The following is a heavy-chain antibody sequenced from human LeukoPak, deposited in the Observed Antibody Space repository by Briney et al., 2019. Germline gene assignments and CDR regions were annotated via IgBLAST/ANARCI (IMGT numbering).Heavy chain of an antibody. D-gene: IGHD3-16*01. J-gene: IGHJ4*02. CDR2: INPISGTT. V-gene: IGHV1-2*02. CDR1: GYTFTGYY. CDR3: VRDLMTTPTWDFDY. Sequence: ASVKVSCKGSGYTFTGYYMHWVRQAPGQGLEWMGWINPISGTTNYAQKLQGRVTVTRDTSISTVCMELSRLESDDTAVYYCVRDLMTTPTWDFDYWGQGTLVTVAS.